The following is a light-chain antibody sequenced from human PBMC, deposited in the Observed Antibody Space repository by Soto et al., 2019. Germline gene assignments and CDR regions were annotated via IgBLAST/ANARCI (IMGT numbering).Light chain of an antibody. J-gene: IGKJ2*01. V-gene: IGKV3-15*01. CDR1: QSVSSN. Sequence: EIVMTQSPATLSVSPGERATLSCRASQSVSSNLAWYQQKPGQAPSLLIYGASTRATGTPARFSGSGSGTEFTLTISSLQSEDFAVYYCQQYDNLPGEMYTFGQGTKLEIK. CDR3: QQYDNLPGEMYT. CDR2: GAS.